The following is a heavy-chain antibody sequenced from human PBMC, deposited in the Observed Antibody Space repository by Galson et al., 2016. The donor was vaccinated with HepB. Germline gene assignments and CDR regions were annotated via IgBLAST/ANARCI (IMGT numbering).Heavy chain of an antibody. CDR3: GRNVPFN. Sequence: SLRLSCAASGFTATNNYIIWVRQAPGKGLEWVSLIYSGGERRYADSVKGRFTISRDNSKNTVYLQMNSLRVEDTAMYYCGRNVPFNWGQGTLVTVSS. CDR1: GFTATNNY. J-gene: IGHJ4*02. V-gene: IGHV3-53*01. CDR2: IYSGGER.